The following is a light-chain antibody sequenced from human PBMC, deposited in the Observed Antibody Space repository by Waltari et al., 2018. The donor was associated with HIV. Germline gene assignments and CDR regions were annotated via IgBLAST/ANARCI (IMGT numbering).Light chain of an antibody. Sequence: ETAMTQSPVTLSVSRGERATLSCRASQSVSSNLAWYQQKPGQAPRLLLYGAYTRASGVPHRFSGRGSGTEFTLTISSLQSEDFAVYYCQQYNNWPLTFGGGTKVEIK. J-gene: IGKJ4*01. CDR3: QQYNNWPLT. V-gene: IGKV3-15*01. CDR1: QSVSSN. CDR2: GAY.